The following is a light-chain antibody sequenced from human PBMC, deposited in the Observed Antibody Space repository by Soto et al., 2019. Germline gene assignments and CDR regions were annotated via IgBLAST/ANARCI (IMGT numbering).Light chain of an antibody. J-gene: IGLJ2*01. CDR1: SSNMGNNY. V-gene: IGLV1-51*01. Sequence: QSVLTQPPSVSAAPGQKVTISCSGSSSNMGNNYVSWYQQLPGTAPKLLIYDTIRRPSGIPDRFSGSKSGTSATPDITGLQTGDEADYYCGMWDSSLRLVVFGGGTKLTVL. CDR3: GMWDSSLRLVV. CDR2: DTI.